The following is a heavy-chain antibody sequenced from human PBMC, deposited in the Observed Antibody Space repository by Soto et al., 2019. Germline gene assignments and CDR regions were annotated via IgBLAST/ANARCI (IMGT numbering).Heavy chain of an antibody. CDR1: GFTFSSYA. Sequence: QVQLVESGGGVVQPGRSLRLSCAASGFTFSSYAMHWVRQAPGKGLEWVAVISYDGSNKYYADSVKGRFTISRDNSKNTLDLQMNRLGGEEPAGYYCAREKVGFWISNRCKDKWFDPWGQGTLVTVSS. V-gene: IGHV3-30-3*01. J-gene: IGHJ5*02. CDR2: ISYDGSNK. D-gene: IGHD2-2*01. CDR3: AREKVGFWISNRCKDKWFDP.